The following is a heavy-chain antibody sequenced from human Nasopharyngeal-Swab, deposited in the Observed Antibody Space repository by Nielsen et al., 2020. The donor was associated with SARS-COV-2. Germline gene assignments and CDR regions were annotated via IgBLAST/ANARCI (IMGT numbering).Heavy chain of an antibody. J-gene: IGHJ4*02. CDR3: ARLGFSGSYDY. CDR1: GGSISSSSYY. Sequence: SETLSLTCTVSGGSISSSSYYWGWIRQPPGKGLEWIGSIYYSGSTYYNPSLKSRVTIPVDTSKNQFSLKLSSVTAADTAVYYCARLGFSGSYDYWGQGTLVTVSS. D-gene: IGHD1-26*01. CDR2: IYYSGST. V-gene: IGHV4-39*01.